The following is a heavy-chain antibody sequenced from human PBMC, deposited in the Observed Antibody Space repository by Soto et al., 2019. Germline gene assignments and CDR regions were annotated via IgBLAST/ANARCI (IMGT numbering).Heavy chain of an antibody. J-gene: IGHJ2*01. D-gene: IGHD4-17*01. Sequence: QVQLVQSGAELKKPGSSVKVSCKASGGTFSSYVISWVRQAPGQGLEWMGGITPIVGTANYAQKVQGRVTITADEFTSKVYMELSSLRSEDSGVYYCARVRSTGIDYGDYKPNWYFDLWGRGTLVTVSS. CDR1: GGTFSSYV. CDR3: ARVRSTGIDYGDYKPNWYFDL. V-gene: IGHV1-69*01. CDR2: ITPIVGTA.